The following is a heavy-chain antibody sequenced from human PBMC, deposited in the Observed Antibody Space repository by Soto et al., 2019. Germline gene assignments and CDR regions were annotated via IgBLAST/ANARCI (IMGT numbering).Heavy chain of an antibody. Sequence: SETLSLTCRVSDGSMNSDSSYWGWIRQPPGKGLEWIGVINHSGSTYHNLSLKGRVTMSVDAARNQFSLKLTSMTAADTAVYYCARLGGYVSVGYYYLWDSWGQGTLVTVSS. D-gene: IGHD3-22*01. CDR1: DGSMNSDSSY. V-gene: IGHV4-39*01. CDR3: ARLGGYVSVGYYYLWDS. J-gene: IGHJ4*02. CDR2: INHSGST.